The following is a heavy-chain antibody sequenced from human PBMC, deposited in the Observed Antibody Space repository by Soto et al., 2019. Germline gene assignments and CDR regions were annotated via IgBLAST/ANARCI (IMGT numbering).Heavy chain of an antibody. J-gene: IGHJ4*02. D-gene: IGHD1-7*01. CDR1: GGSISSYY. V-gene: IGHV4-59*01. CDR2: IYYSGST. CDR3: ARSAGTMFRDIDY. Sequence: SETLSLTCTVSGGSISSYYWSWIRQPPGKGLEWIRYIYYSGSTNYNPSLKSRVTISVDTSKNQFSLKLSSVTAADTAVYYCARSAGTMFRDIDYWGPGTLLTVSS.